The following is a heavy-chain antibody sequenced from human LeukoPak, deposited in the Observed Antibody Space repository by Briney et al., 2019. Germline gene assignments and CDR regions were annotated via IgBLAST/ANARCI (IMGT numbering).Heavy chain of an antibody. CDR1: GFSFSSFS. Sequence: GGSLRLSCAASGFSFSSFSMNWVRQAPGKGLEWVSAISGGGGSTYYADSVKGRFTISRDKSKNTLYLQMNSLRAEDTAVYYCAKSTSYYYDSSGYYFDYWGQGTLVTVSS. CDR3: AKSTSYYYDSSGYYFDY. CDR2: ISGGGGST. J-gene: IGHJ4*02. D-gene: IGHD3-22*01. V-gene: IGHV3-23*01.